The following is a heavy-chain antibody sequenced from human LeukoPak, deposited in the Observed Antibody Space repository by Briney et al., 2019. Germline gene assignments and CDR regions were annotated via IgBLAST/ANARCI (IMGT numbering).Heavy chain of an antibody. Sequence: SETLSLTCAVSGGSISSGGYSWSWIRQPPGKGLEWIGYIYHSGSTYYNPSLKSRVTISVDTSKNQFSLKLSSVTAADTAVYYCAGGPRRVPAGRFFDLWGRGTLVTVSS. CDR3: AGGPRRVPAGRFFDL. V-gene: IGHV4-30-2*01. D-gene: IGHD2-2*01. J-gene: IGHJ2*01. CDR2: IYHSGST. CDR1: GGSISSGGYS.